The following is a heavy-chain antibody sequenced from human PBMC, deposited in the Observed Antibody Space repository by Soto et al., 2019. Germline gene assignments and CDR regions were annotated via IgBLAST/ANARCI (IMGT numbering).Heavy chain of an antibody. Sequence: SETLSLTCAVYGGSFSGYYWSWIRQPPGKGLEWSGEINHSGSTNYNPSLKSRVTISVDTSKNQFSLKLSSVTAADTAVYYCATEIAARLSSLSSYYYYFMDVWGKGTTVTVSS. D-gene: IGHD6-6*01. CDR3: ATEIAARLSSLSSYYYYFMDV. V-gene: IGHV4-34*01. CDR1: GGSFSGYY. J-gene: IGHJ6*03. CDR2: INHSGST.